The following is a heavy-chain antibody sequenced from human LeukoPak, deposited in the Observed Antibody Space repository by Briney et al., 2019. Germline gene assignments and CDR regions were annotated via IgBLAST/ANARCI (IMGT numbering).Heavy chain of an antibody. V-gene: IGHV5-51*01. J-gene: IGHJ6*03. CDR2: IYPGDSDT. CDR3: ARHHTIFGVVNQYYYYHYMDV. CDR1: GYSFTSYW. D-gene: IGHD3-3*01. Sequence: GESLKISCKGSGYSFTSYWIGWVRQMPGKGLEWMGIIYPGDSDTRYSPSFQGQVTISADKSISTAYLQWSSLKASDTAMYYCARHHTIFGVVNQYYYYHYMDVWGKGTTVTVSS.